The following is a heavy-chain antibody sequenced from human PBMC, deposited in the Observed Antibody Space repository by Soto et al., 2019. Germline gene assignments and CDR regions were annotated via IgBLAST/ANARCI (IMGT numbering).Heavy chain of an antibody. CDR1: GYNFHSYG. CDR2: ISAYNGET. Sequence: QVQLVQSGAEVKKPGSSVKVSCRASGYNFHSYGITWVRQAPGQGLEWLGWISAYNGETHSGQMLQARVSLTIDTSTSTAYMELRSLRSDDTAVYFCARDLEESGDVWTGVGLYWGEGTRVTVSS. V-gene: IGHV1-18*01. J-gene: IGHJ4*02. CDR3: ARDLEESGDVWTGVGLY. D-gene: IGHD3-3*01.